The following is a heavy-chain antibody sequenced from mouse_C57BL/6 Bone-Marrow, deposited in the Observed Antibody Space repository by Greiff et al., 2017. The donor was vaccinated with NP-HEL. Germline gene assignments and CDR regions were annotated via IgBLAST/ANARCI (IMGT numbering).Heavy chain of an antibody. CDR3: ARKEVGRYFDV. V-gene: IGHV5-6*01. CDR1: GFTFSSYG. CDR2: ISSGGSYT. D-gene: IGHD4-1*01. J-gene: IGHJ1*03. Sequence: EVKLVESGGDLVKPGGSLKLSCAASGFTFSSYGMSWVRQTPDKRLEWVATISSGGSYTYYPDSVKGRFTISRDNAKNTLYLQMSSLKSEDTAMYSCARKEVGRYFDVWGTGTTVTVSS.